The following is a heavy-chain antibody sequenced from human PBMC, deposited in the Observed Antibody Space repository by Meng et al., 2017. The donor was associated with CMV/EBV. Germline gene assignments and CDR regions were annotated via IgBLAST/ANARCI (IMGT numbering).Heavy chain of an antibody. D-gene: IGHD6-6*01. V-gene: IGHV3-53*01. CDR1: GFTVSSNY. Sequence: GGSLRLSCAASGFTVSSNYMSWVRQAPGKGLEWVSVIYSGGSTYYADSVKGRFTISRDNSKNTLYLKMNSLRAEDTAVYYCARDLGQLGPGDWFDPWGQGTLVTVSS. CDR3: ARDLGQLGPGDWFDP. CDR2: IYSGGST. J-gene: IGHJ5*02.